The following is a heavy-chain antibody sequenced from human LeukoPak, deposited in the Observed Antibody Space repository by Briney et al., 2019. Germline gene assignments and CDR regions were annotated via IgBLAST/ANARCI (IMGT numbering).Heavy chain of an antibody. CDR1: GYTFTGYY. CDR2: IDPNSGGT. J-gene: IGHJ6*04. CDR3: ARAGWFGERRMDV. Sequence: ASVKVSCKASGYTFTGYYMHWVRQAPGQGLVWMGWIDPNSGGTNNAQKFQGRVTITRDTSISTVYMELSRVRSDDTDVYYCARAGWFGERRMDVWGKGTTVTVSS. V-gene: IGHV1-2*02. D-gene: IGHD3-10*01.